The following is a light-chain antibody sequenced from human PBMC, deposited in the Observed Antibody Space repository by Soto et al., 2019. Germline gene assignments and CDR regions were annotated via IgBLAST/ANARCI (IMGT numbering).Light chain of an antibody. CDR2: DVT. V-gene: IGLV2-14*01. J-gene: IGLJ1*01. CDR3: TSYTSSSTEV. Sequence: QPVLTQPASVSGSPGQSITISCTGTSSDVGGYNYVSWYQQHPGKVPKLMIYDVTNRPSGVSNRFSGSKSGNTASLTISGLQAEDEADYYCTSYTSSSTEVFGTGTKVTVL. CDR1: SSDVGGYNY.